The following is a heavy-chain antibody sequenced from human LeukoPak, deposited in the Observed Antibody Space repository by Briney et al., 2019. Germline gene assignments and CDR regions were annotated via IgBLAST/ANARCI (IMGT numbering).Heavy chain of an antibody. CDR1: GFTFSGYA. D-gene: IGHD5-24*01. CDR3: AKDIQLST. J-gene: IGHJ3*01. CDR2: IGSSGEST. Sequence: GGSLRLSYAASGFTFSGYAMSWVRQAPGKGLEWVSLIGSSGESTYYADSVKGRFTISRDNSKNTLSLQMNSLRVEDTAMYFCAKDIQLSTWGLGTMVTVSS. V-gene: IGHV3-23*01.